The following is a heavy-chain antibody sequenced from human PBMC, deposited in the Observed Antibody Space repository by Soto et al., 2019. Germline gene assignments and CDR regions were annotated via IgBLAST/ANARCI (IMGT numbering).Heavy chain of an antibody. D-gene: IGHD1-7*01. CDR1: GFTFSSYW. CDR3: ARDNGELGRSPYYYYGMDV. J-gene: IGHJ6*02. V-gene: IGHV3-74*01. CDR2: INSDGRST. Sequence: GGSLRLSCAASGFTFSSYWMHWVRQDPGKGLVWVSRINSDGRSTTYADSVKGRFTISRDNAKNTLYLQMNSLRADDTAVYYCARDNGELGRSPYYYYGMDVWGQGITVTV.